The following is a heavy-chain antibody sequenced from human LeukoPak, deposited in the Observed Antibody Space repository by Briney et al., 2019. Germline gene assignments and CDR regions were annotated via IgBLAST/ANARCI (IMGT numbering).Heavy chain of an antibody. V-gene: IGHV3-15*01. CDR2: NKSKTDGGAI. CDR1: GFIFSGAW. CDR3: NTDGR. J-gene: IGHJ4*02. Sequence: PGGSLRLSCAGSGFIFSGAWMSWVRQAPGSGLEWVGRNKSKTDGGAIDYAAPVKGRFTISRDDAQNTLYLQMSSLKTDDTAVYYCNTDGRWGQGALVTVSS.